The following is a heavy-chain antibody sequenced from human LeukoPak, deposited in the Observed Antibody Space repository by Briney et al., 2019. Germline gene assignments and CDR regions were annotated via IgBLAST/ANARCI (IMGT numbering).Heavy chain of an antibody. CDR2: LSGSGDST. Sequence: GGSLRLSCAASGFTFSSYAMSWVRQAPGKGLEWVSGLSGSGDSTYYADSVKGRFTISRDNSKNTLYLQMNSLRAEDTAVYYCARDRSSGLLSSPFNWGQGTLVTVSS. D-gene: IGHD6-19*01. CDR3: ARDRSSGLLSSPFN. CDR1: GFTFSSYA. V-gene: IGHV3-23*01. J-gene: IGHJ4*02.